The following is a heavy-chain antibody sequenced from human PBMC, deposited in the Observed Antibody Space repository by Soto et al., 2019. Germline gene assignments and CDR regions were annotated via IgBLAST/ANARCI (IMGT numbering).Heavy chain of an antibody. V-gene: IGHV1-46*01. D-gene: IGHD2-15*01. Sequence: ASVKVSCKASGYTFTSYYMHWVRQAPGQGLEWMGRIYPSDGSTSYAQKLQGRVTMTTDTSTSTAYMELRSLRSDDTAVYYCAREMVAATRSRAFDIWGQGTMVTVSS. J-gene: IGHJ3*02. CDR2: IYPSDGST. CDR3: AREMVAATRSRAFDI. CDR1: GYTFTSYY.